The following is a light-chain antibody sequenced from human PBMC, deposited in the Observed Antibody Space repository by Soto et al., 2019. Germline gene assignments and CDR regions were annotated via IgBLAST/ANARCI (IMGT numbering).Light chain of an antibody. CDR1: QSIAKS. CDR3: QQSYSTLIT. Sequence: DIQITQSPSSLSASVGDRVTITCRASQSIAKSLNWYQQKPGKAPKLLIHSASTLQSGVPSRFSGGGTGTDFTLTIDSLQTEDFATYYCQQSYSTLITFGQGTRLEIK. CDR2: SAS. J-gene: IGKJ5*01. V-gene: IGKV1-39*01.